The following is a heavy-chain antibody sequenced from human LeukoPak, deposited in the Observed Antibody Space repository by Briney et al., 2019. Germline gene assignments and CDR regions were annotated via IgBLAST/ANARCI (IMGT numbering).Heavy chain of an antibody. Sequence: GGSLRLSCAASGFTFSSYSMNWVRQAPGKGLEWVSSISSSSSYIYYADSVKGRFTISRDNAKNSLYLQMNSLRAEDTAVYYCARGSFGDLQHRQDYWGQGTLVTVSS. J-gene: IGHJ4*02. D-gene: IGHD4-17*01. CDR1: GFTFSSYS. V-gene: IGHV3-21*01. CDR2: ISSSSSYI. CDR3: ARGSFGDLQHRQDY.